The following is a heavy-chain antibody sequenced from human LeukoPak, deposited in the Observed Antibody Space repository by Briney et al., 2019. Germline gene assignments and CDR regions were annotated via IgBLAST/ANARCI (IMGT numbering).Heavy chain of an antibody. CDR2: IYPGDSDT. CDR3: ARTPSGSYRRGYFDY. D-gene: IGHD1-26*01. CDR1: GYSFTSYW. V-gene: IGHV5-51*01. Sequence: GESLKISCKASGYSFTSYWIGWVRQMPGKGLEWMGIIYPGDSDTRYSPSFQGQVTISADKSISTAYLQWSGLKASDTAMYYCARTPSGSYRRGYFDYWGQGTLVTVSS. J-gene: IGHJ4*02.